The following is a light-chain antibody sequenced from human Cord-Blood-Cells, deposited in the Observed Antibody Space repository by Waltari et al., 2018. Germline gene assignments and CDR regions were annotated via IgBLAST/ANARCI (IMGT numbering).Light chain of an antibody. CDR3: QQSYSTPYT. CDR2: AAS. CDR1: QSISSY. V-gene: IGKV1-39*01. J-gene: IGKJ2*01. Sequence: QTTKSLPSLPASVAHIVTTTCRASQSISSYLNRYQQNPGKAPKLLIYAASSLQSGVPSRFSGSGSGTDVTLTISSLQPEDCATYYCQQSYSTPYTFGQGTKLEIK.